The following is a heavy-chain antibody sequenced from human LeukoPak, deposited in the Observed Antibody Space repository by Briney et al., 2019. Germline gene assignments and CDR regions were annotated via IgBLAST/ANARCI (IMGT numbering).Heavy chain of an antibody. Sequence: EGSLRLSCAASGFTFSDYYMGWVRQAPGKGLEWVAVISYDGSNKYYADSVKGRFTISRDNSKNTLYLQMNSLRAEDTAVYYCARGTAAAGWGQGTLVTVSS. CDR1: GFTFSDYY. D-gene: IGHD6-13*01. V-gene: IGHV3-30*19. CDR2: ISYDGSNK. CDR3: ARGTAAAG. J-gene: IGHJ4*02.